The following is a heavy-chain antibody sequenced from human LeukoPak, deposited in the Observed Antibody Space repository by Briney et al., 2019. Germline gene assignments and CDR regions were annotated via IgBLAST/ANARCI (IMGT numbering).Heavy chain of an antibody. J-gene: IGHJ4*02. D-gene: IGHD3-16*01. V-gene: IGHV3-48*04. CDR1: GFTFSSYN. CDR3: ARAMSTFGGVRNYFDS. Sequence: PGGSLRLSCAASGFTFSSYNMNWVLQAPGKGLEWISFVSISSGTIYYADSVNGRFRISRDNAKSSLDLEMNSLRAEDTAVYYCARAMSTFGGVRNYFDSWGQGTLVTVSS. CDR2: VSISSGTI.